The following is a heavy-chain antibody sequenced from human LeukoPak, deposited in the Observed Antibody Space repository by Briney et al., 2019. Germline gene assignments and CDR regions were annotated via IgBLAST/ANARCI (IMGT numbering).Heavy chain of an antibody. V-gene: IGHV4-39*01. CDR3: ARTWVAAGGGNFFDY. D-gene: IGHD6-13*01. Sequence: TSETLSLTCTVSGGSISSGGYYWSWIRQPPGKGLEWIGSIYYSGSIYHNPSLKSRVTISVDTSKNQFSLNLSSVTAADTAVYYCARTWVAAGGGNFFDYWGQGTLVTVSS. CDR1: GGSISSGGYY. CDR2: IYYSGSI. J-gene: IGHJ4*02.